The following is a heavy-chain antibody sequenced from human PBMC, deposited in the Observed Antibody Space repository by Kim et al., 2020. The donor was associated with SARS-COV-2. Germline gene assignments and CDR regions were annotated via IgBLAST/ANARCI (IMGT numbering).Heavy chain of an antibody. CDR1: GFTFSSYS. CDR3: ARDVIPYSSGWYPVGMDV. V-gene: IGHV3-48*04. Sequence: GGSLRLSCAASGFTFSSYSMNWVRQAPGKGLEWVSYISSSSSTIYYADSVKGRFTISRDNAKNSLYLQMNSLRAEDTAVYYCARDVIPYSSGWYPVGMDVWGQGTTVTVSS. D-gene: IGHD6-19*01. CDR2: ISSSSSTI. J-gene: IGHJ6*02.